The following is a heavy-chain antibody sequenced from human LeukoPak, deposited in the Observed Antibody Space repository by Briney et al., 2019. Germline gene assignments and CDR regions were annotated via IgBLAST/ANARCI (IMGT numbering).Heavy chain of an antibody. CDR1: GGSISSSNW. CDR2: IYHSGST. CDR3: ARSGFGEANFDY. V-gene: IGHV4-4*02. D-gene: IGHD3-10*01. J-gene: IGHJ4*02. Sequence: SETLSLTCAVSGGSISSSNWWSWVRQPPGRGLEWIGEIYHSGSTNYNPSLKSRVTISVDKSKNQFSLKLSSVTAADTAVYYCARSGFGEANFDYWGQGTLVTVSS.